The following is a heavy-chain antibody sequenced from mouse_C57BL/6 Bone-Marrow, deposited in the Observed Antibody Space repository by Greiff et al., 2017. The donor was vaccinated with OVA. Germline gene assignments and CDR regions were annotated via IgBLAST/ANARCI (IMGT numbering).Heavy chain of an antibody. CDR3: ARLLAFDY. Sequence: EVQLQQSGPELVKPGASVKISCKASGYSFTGYYMNWVKQSPEKSLEWIGEINPSTGGTTYNQKFKAKATLTVDKSSSTAYMQLKSLTSEDSAVYYCARLLAFDYWGQGTTLTVSS. V-gene: IGHV1-42*01. CDR1: GYSFTGYY. CDR2: INPSTGGT. J-gene: IGHJ2*01. D-gene: IGHD2-1*01.